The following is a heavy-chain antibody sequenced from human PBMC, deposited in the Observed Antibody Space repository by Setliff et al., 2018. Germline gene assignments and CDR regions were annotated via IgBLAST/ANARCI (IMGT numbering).Heavy chain of an antibody. D-gene: IGHD4-4*01. CDR2: IHTSGST. CDR3: ARGGDPTVTTQLDAFDI. CDR1: GGSISSYY. V-gene: IGHV4-4*07. J-gene: IGHJ3*02. Sequence: SETLSLTCTVSGGSISSYYWSWIRQPAGKGLEWIGRIHTSGSTNYNPSLKSRVTMSVDTSKNQFSLKLSSVTAADTAVYYCARGGDPTVTTQLDAFDIWGQGTMVTVS.